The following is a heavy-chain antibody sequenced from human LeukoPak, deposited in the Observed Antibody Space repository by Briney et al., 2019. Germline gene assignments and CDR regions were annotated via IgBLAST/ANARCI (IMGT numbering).Heavy chain of an antibody. J-gene: IGHJ6*02. CDR2: TYYRSKSYN. V-gene: IGHV6-1*01. CDR3: ARDQDGMGV. CDR1: GDSVSSAIAA. Sequence: SQSLSLTRAISGDSVSSAIAAWNWIRQSPSRGLEWLGRTYYRSKSYNDYAVSVKSRATINTDTSKNQFSLQLNSVTPEDTAVYYCARDQDGMGVWGQGTTVTVSS.